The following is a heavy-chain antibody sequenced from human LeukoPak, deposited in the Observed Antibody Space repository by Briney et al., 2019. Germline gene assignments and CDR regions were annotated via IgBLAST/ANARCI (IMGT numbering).Heavy chain of an antibody. D-gene: IGHD6-19*01. J-gene: IGHJ5*02. V-gene: IGHV1-2*02. Sequence: GASVKVSCKASGYTFTGYYMHWVRQAPGQGLEWMGWVDPISGASNYAQKFQGRVTMTRDTSITTAYMELNSLKSDDTAVYYCAREGGGPVAGIGWFGLWGQGTLVTVSS. CDR1: GYTFTGYY. CDR2: VDPISGAS. CDR3: AREGGGPVAGIGWFGL.